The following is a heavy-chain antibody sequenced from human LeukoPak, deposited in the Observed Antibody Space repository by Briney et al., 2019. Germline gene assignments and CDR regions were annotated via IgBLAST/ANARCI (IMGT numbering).Heavy chain of an antibody. CDR1: GFTFSSYE. J-gene: IGHJ4*02. V-gene: IGHV3-48*03. CDR2: ISSSGGY. D-gene: IGHD2-21*01. Sequence: GGSLRLSCAASGFTFSSYEMDWVRQAPEKGLEWISYISSSGGYMYADSVKGRFTISRDNAKNSLYLQMNSLRGEDTAVYYCVRDPPGEGVDYWGQGTLVAVSS. CDR3: VRDPPGEGVDY.